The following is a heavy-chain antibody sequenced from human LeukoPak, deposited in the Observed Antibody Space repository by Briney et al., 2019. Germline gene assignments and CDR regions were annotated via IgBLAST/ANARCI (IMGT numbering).Heavy chain of an antibody. D-gene: IGHD1-26*01. Sequence: GGSLRLSCAACGFIFSNYVMYWVRQAPGKGLEWVAVIWYDGSNKYYADSVKGRFTISRDNSKNTQYLQMNSLRAEDTAVYYCARDGWLGGSYSVDYRGQGTLVTVSS. CDR3: ARDGWLGGSYSVDY. J-gene: IGHJ4*02. CDR1: GFIFSNYV. CDR2: IWYDGSNK. V-gene: IGHV3-33*01.